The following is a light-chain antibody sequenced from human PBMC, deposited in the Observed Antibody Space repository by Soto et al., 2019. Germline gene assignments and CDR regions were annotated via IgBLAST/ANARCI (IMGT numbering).Light chain of an antibody. V-gene: IGLV1-40*01. Sequence: QSVLTQPPSVSGAPGQRVTISCTWSSSNIGAGYDVHWYQQLPGTAPKLLIYGNSNRPSGVPDRYSGSKSGTSASLAITGLQAEDEADYYCQSYGSSLSGYVVFGGGTKLTVL. J-gene: IGLJ2*01. CDR1: SSNIGAGYD. CDR3: QSYGSSLSGYVV. CDR2: GNS.